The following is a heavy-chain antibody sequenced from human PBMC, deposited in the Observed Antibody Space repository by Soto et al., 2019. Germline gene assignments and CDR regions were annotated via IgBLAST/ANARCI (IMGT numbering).Heavy chain of an antibody. Sequence: PXETLSLTCTVSGCSISSGGYYWSWIRQHPGKGLEWIGYIYYSGSTYYNPSLKSRVTISVDTSKNQFSLKLSSVTAADTAVYYCASSDFWSGYYPSYYYYGMDVWGQGTTVTVSS. CDR2: IYYSGST. V-gene: IGHV4-31*03. CDR1: GCSISSGGYY. D-gene: IGHD3-3*01. J-gene: IGHJ6*02. CDR3: ASSDFWSGYYPSYYYYGMDV.